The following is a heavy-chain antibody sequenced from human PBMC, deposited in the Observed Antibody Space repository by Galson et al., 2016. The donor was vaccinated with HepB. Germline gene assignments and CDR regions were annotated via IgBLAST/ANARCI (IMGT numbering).Heavy chain of an antibody. J-gene: IGHJ4*01. D-gene: IGHD7-27*01. V-gene: IGHV3-11*04. CDR1: GVTFSDYY. Sequence: SLRLSCAASGVTFSDYYMSWIRQAPGKGLEWVSYISSSGTTIYYADSVKGRFTIPRDNARNTLYLHTDSLRAEDTGVYYCARETWGIMDFWGQGTLVTVSS. CDR2: ISSSGTTI. CDR3: ARETWGIMDF.